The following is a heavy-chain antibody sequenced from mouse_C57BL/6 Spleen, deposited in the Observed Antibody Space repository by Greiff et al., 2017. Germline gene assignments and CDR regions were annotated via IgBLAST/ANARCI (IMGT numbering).Heavy chain of an antibody. J-gene: IGHJ2*01. Sequence: QVTLKESGPGILQPSQTLRLPCSFSGFSLSTFGLGVGWIRQPSGKGLEWLAHTWWDDDKYYHPALKSRLTISKYTSKNQLFLQIANVDTAETATYYGAQIEQLRLYYVDYWGQGTTRTVSS. CDR2: TWWDDDK. CDR3: AQIEQLRLYYVDY. CDR1: GFSLSTFGLG. V-gene: IGHV8-8*01. D-gene: IGHD3-2*02.